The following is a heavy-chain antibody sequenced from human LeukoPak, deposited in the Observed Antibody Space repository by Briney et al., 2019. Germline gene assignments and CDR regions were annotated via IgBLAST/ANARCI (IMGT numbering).Heavy chain of an antibody. CDR3: ASVREASISPYFDY. J-gene: IGHJ4*02. CDR2: IYYSGTA. Sequence: TLSLTCTVSGGSISSGDYYWSWIRQHPGKGLEWIGYIYYSGTAYYHPSLKSRVSISVDTSKNQFSLKLSSVTAADTAVYYCASVREASISPYFDYWGQGTLVTVSS. V-gene: IGHV4-31*03. CDR1: GGSISSGDYY. D-gene: IGHD2/OR15-2a*01.